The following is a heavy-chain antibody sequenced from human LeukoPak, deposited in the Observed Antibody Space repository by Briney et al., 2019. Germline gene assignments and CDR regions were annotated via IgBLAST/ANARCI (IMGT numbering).Heavy chain of an antibody. V-gene: IGHV4-39*01. CDR3: ARLWRKDWYFDL. CDR1: GGSISSGSYF. Sequence: SETLSLTCTVAGGSISSGSYFWGWIPQPPEKGLLWIGSVYYSGSNYYNPSLKRRVSVSVDTSKNQFSLRLSSVTAADTAVYYCARLWRKDWYFDLWGRGTLVTVSS. J-gene: IGHJ2*01. D-gene: IGHD3-3*01. CDR2: VYYSGSN.